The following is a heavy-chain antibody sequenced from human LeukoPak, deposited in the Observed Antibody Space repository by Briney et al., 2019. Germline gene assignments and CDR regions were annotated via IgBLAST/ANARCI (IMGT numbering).Heavy chain of an antibody. V-gene: IGHV3-48*03. CDR2: ISSSGSTI. CDR1: GFTFSSYE. J-gene: IGHJ6*02. D-gene: IGHD2-21*02. CDR3: ARDSVVVVTAILGYYYYGMDV. Sequence: GGSLRLSCAASGFTFSSYEMNWVRQAPGKGLEWDSDISSSGSTIYYADSVKGRFTISRDNAKNSLYLQMNSLRAEDTAVYYCARDSVVVVTAILGYYYYGMDVWGQGTTVTVSS.